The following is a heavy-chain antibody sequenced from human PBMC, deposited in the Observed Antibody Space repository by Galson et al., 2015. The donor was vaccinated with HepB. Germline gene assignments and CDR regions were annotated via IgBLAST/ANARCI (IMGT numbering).Heavy chain of an antibody. Sequence: SLRLSCAASGFTFSSYAMSWVRQAPGKGLEWVSAISGSGGSTYYADSVKGRFTISRDNSKNTLYLQMNSLRAEDTAVYYCAKEEVTIFGVVANNFDYWGQGTLVTVSS. V-gene: IGHV3-23*01. CDR2: ISGSGGST. CDR3: AKEEVTIFGVVANNFDY. J-gene: IGHJ4*02. D-gene: IGHD3-3*01. CDR1: GFTFSSYA.